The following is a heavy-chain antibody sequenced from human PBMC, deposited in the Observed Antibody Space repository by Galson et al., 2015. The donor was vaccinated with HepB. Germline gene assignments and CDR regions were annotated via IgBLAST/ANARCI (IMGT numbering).Heavy chain of an antibody. CDR3: TRLGYGMDV. J-gene: IGHJ6*02. D-gene: IGHD3-3*01. CDR1: GFTFSGSA. V-gene: IGHV3-73*01. Sequence: SLRLSCAASGFTFSGSAMHWVRQASGKGLEWVGRIRSKANSYATAYAASVKGRFTISRDDSKNAAYLQMNSLKTEDTAVYYCTRLGYGMDVWGQGTTVTVSS. CDR2: IRSKANSYAT.